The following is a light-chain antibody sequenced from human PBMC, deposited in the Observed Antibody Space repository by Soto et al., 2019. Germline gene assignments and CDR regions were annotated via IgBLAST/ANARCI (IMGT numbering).Light chain of an antibody. V-gene: IGKV3-15*01. Sequence: EIVMTQSPGTLSVSPGERATLSCRGSQSVSSSLAWYQQKPGQAPRLLIYDASTRATGVPARFSGSGSGTDVTLTISSLQSEDFAVYYCQQYNGWPLTFGGGTKVEIK. J-gene: IGKJ4*01. CDR3: QQYNGWPLT. CDR2: DAS. CDR1: QSVSSS.